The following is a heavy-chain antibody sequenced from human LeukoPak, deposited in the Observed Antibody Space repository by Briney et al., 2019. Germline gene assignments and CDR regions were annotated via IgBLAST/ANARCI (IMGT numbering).Heavy chain of an antibody. D-gene: IGHD3-22*01. V-gene: IGHV3-21*01. Sequence: GGSLSLSCAASGFTFSSYSMNWVRQAPGKGLEWVSSISSSSSYIYYADSVKGRFTISRDNAKNSLYLQMNSLRAEDTAVYYCASSSSYYYDSSGSTNLPYWGQGTLVTVSS. CDR2: ISSSSSYI. CDR1: GFTFSSYS. J-gene: IGHJ4*02. CDR3: ASSSSYYYDSSGSTNLPY.